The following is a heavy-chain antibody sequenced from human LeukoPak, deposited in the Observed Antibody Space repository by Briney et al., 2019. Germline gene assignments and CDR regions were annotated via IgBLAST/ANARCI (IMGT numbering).Heavy chain of an antibody. CDR2: ISAYNGNT. CDR3: ARDIGGGSGWYYYYYYYGMDV. J-gene: IGHJ6*02. D-gene: IGHD6-19*01. Sequence: GASVKVSCKASGYTFTSYGISWVRQAPGQGLEWMGWISAYNGNTNYAQKPQGRVTMTTDTSTSTAYMELRSLRSDDTAVYYCARDIGGGSGWYYYYYYYGMDVWGQGTTVTVSS. CDR1: GYTFTSYG. V-gene: IGHV1-18*01.